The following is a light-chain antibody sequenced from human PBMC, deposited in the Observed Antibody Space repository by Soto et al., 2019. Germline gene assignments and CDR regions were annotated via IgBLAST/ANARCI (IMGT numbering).Light chain of an antibody. CDR3: QQSHSTPYT. CDR1: QSIRRN. V-gene: IGKV1-39*01. J-gene: IGKJ2*01. Sequence: DIQLTQSPSSLSPSVGDRITLSCRASQSIRRNLNWYQQMPGKAPSLLIYAARDLQSGVPGRFSGSGSGTEFNLTISSLQPEDLATYYCQQSHSTPYTFGQGTKLEIK. CDR2: AAR.